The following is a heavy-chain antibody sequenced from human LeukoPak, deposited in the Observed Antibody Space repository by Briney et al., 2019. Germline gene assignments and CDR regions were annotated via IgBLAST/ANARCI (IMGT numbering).Heavy chain of an antibody. CDR1: GYTFTSYG. Sequence: GASVKVSCKSSGYTFTSYGISWVRQAPGQGLEWMGCISAYNGNTNYAQKLQGRVTMTTDTSTSTAYMELRSLRSDDTAVYYCARTEVVITMAPYYFDYWGQGTLVTVSS. J-gene: IGHJ4*02. CDR3: ARTEVVITMAPYYFDY. V-gene: IGHV1-18*01. CDR2: ISAYNGNT. D-gene: IGHD3-22*01.